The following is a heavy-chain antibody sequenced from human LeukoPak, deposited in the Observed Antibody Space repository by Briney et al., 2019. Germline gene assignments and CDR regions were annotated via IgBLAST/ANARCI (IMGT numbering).Heavy chain of an antibody. CDR3: ARGNPYDSSGYYGY. J-gene: IGHJ4*02. D-gene: IGHD3-22*01. V-gene: IGHV3-11*01. CDR2: ISSSGSTM. CDR1: GFIFSDYY. Sequence: GGSLRLSCAASGFIFSDYYMSWIRQAPGKGLEWVSYISSSGSTMYYTDSVKGRFTISRDNAKDSLYLQMNSLRAEDTAVYYCARGNPYDSSGYYGYWGQGTLVTVSS.